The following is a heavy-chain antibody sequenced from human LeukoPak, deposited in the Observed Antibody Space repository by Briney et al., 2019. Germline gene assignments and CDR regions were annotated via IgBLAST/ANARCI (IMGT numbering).Heavy chain of an antibody. J-gene: IGHJ4*02. V-gene: IGHV3-30*04. D-gene: IGHD6-19*01. CDR1: GFTFSSYA. CDR2: ISHEGSAQ. Sequence: PGGSLRLSCAASGFTFSSYAMHWVRQAPGKGLEWVAVISHEGSAQYHADSVKGRFTVSRDNSKNMVYLQMNSLRTEDTAVYYCARTREQWQVLDYWGQGTLVIVSS. CDR3: ARTREQWQVLDY.